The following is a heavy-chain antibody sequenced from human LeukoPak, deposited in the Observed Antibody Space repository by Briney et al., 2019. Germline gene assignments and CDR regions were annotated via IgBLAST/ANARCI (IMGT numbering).Heavy chain of an antibody. J-gene: IGHJ4*02. CDR1: GFTFSSYS. CDR3: AREGSSSWYGGNYFDY. V-gene: IGHV3-53*01. D-gene: IGHD6-13*01. Sequence: GGSLRLSCAASGFTFSSYSMNWVRQAPGKGLEWVSVIYSGGSTYYADSVKGRFTISRDNSKNTLYLQMNSLRAEDTAVYYCAREGSSSWYGGNYFDYWGQGTLVTVSS. CDR2: IYSGGST.